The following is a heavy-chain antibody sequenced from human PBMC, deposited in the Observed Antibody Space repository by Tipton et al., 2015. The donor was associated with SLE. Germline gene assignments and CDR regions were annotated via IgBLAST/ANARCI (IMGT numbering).Heavy chain of an antibody. Sequence: TLSLTCAVYGGSFSGYYWSWIRQPPGKGLEWIGEINHSGSTNYNPSLKSRVTISIDTSKNQFPLKVSSVTAADTAVYYCARGRYCSSTSWSYYFDCWGQGTLVTVSS. D-gene: IGHD2-2*01. CDR3: ARGRYCSSTSWSYYFDC. J-gene: IGHJ4*02. CDR1: GGSFSGYY. CDR2: INHSGST. V-gene: IGHV4-34*01.